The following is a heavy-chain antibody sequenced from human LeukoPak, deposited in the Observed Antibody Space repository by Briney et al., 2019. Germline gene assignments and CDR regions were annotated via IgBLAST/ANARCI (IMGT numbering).Heavy chain of an antibody. Sequence: GGSLRLSCADSGFAFSSYALAWVRQAPGKGLEWVSAVTGRGDATHYADSVKGRFTISRDNSKKTMYLQMNSLRAEDTAIYYCASDPNGDYVGALGFWGRGTLVTVSS. CDR3: ASDPNGDYVGALGF. CDR2: VTGRGDAT. V-gene: IGHV3-23*01. J-gene: IGHJ4*01. CDR1: GFAFSSYA. D-gene: IGHD4-17*01.